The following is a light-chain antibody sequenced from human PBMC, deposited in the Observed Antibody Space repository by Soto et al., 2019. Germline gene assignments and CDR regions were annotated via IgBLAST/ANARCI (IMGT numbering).Light chain of an antibody. V-gene: IGKV3-15*01. Sequence: EIVMTQSPATLSVSPGERATLSCRASQSVSSNLAWYQQKPGQAPRLLIYGASTRATGIPARFSGSGSGTGLPPTSTACSSEDFPVYYCKQNITGLKFGQGTKVEIK. CDR3: KQNITGLK. J-gene: IGKJ1*01. CDR2: GAS. CDR1: QSVSSN.